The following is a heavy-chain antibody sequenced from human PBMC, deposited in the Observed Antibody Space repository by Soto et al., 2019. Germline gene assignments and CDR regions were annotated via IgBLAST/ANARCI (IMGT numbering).Heavy chain of an antibody. Sequence: QVQLVQSGAEVKKPGSSVKVSCKASGGTFSSYAISWVRQAPGQGLEWMGGIIPIFGTANYAQKFQGRVTITANESTSTAYMELSSLRSEDTAVYYCACLYGSGRDGGTFGYYYYGMDVWGQGTTVTVSS. D-gene: IGHD3-10*01. CDR1: GGTFSSYA. J-gene: IGHJ6*02. CDR3: ACLYGSGRDGGTFGYYYYGMDV. V-gene: IGHV1-69*01. CDR2: IIPIFGTA.